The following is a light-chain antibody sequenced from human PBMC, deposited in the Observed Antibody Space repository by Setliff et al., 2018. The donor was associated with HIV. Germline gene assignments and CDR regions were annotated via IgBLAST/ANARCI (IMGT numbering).Light chain of an antibody. CDR1: SSDIGSYHR. Sequence: QSVLTQPPSVSGSPGQSVTISCTGTSSDIGSYHRVSWYQQPPGTAPKLLIYDVTNRPSGVPDRFSGSKSVNTASLTISGLQAEDEAYYYCCSYTSSDTYVFGSGTKVTVL. CDR2: DVT. V-gene: IGLV2-18*02. J-gene: IGLJ1*01. CDR3: CSYTSSDTYV.